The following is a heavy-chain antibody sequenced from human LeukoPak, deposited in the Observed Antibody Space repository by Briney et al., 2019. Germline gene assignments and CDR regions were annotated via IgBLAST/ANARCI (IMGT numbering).Heavy chain of an antibody. V-gene: IGHV3-30*04. CDR2: ISYDGSNK. CDR1: GFTFSSYA. D-gene: IGHD6-19*01. Sequence: GRSLRLSCAASGFTFSSYAMHWVRQAPGKGLEWVAVISYDGSNKYYADSVKGRFTIPRDNSKNTLYLQMNSLRAEDTAVYYCARDPGGTVAAHGNVPWGQGTLVTVSS. CDR3: ARDPGGTVAAHGNVP. J-gene: IGHJ4*02.